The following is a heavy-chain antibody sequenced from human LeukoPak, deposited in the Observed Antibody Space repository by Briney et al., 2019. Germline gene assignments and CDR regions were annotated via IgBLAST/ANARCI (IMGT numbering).Heavy chain of an antibody. CDR1: GFTFSSYS. Sequence: GGSPRLSCVASGFTFSSYSFNWVRQAPGKGLEWVSYISVGGRIMSYADSVRGRFTISRDNSKNTLYLQMNSLRAEDTAVYYCARDGVPAAIGWFDPWGQGTLVTVSS. CDR2: ISVGGRIM. J-gene: IGHJ5*02. D-gene: IGHD2-2*02. CDR3: ARDGVPAAIGWFDP. V-gene: IGHV3-48*01.